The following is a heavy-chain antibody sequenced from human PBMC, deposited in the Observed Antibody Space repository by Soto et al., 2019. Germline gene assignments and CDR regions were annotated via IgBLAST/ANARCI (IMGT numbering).Heavy chain of an antibody. J-gene: IGHJ4*02. CDR3: ARERSSGWLDY. V-gene: IGHV1-8*01. D-gene: IGHD6-19*01. CDR2: MNPNSGNT. CDR1: GYTFTSYD. Sequence: QVQLVQSGAEVKKPGASVKVSCKASGYTFTSYDINWVRQATGQGLEWMGWMNPNSGNTGYAQKFQGRVTMTRNTSISTACMGVSSLRSEDTAVYDRARERSSGWLDYWCQGTLVTVSS.